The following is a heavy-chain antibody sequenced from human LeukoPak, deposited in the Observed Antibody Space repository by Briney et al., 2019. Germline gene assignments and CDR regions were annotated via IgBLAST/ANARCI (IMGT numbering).Heavy chain of an antibody. Sequence: ASVKVSCKASGYIFTSYGISWVRQAPGQGLEWMGWISAYNANTNYAPNLQGRVTMTTDTSTSTAYMELRSLRSDDTAVYYCARDAPDYGGKSYYYYMDVWGKGTTVTVSS. V-gene: IGHV1-18*01. CDR2: ISAYNANT. J-gene: IGHJ6*03. CDR3: ARDAPDYGGKSYYYYMDV. D-gene: IGHD4-23*01. CDR1: GYIFTSYG.